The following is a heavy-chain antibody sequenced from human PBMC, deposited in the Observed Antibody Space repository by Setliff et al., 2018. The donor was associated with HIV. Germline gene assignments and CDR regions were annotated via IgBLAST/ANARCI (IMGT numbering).Heavy chain of an antibody. V-gene: IGHV4-4*08. CDR2: IYTSVST. J-gene: IGHJ6*03. D-gene: IGHD3-3*01. CDR1: GGSISSHY. Sequence: SETLSLTCTVSGGSISSHYWSWIRQPPGKGLEWIGHIYTSVSTNYNPSLKSRVTMSVGTSKNQFSLKLSSVTAADTAVYYCARCYYNFWSGYPLDYMDVWGKGTTVTVSS. CDR3: ARCYYNFWSGYPLDYMDV.